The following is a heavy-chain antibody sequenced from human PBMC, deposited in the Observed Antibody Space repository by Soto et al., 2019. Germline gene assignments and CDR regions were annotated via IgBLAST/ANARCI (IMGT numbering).Heavy chain of an antibody. J-gene: IGHJ4*02. D-gene: IGHD5-18*01. V-gene: IGHV5-51*01. Sequence: SDKGRVCNFSSYRLAPLRQMPGKGLEWMGLIYPGDSDTRYSPSLQGQVTISADKFISTAYLQWSSLKASDTAMYYCVTRGNSHAYFDFWGQGNLVTVSS. CDR2: IYPGDSDT. CDR1: VCNFSSYR. CDR3: VTRGNSHAYFDF.